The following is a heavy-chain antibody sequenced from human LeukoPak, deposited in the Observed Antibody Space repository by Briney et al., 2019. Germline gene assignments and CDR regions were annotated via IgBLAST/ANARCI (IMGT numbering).Heavy chain of an antibody. J-gene: IGHJ5*02. CDR1: GFTFSGSA. CDR3: TRCPVAVAGKCDWFDP. CDR2: IRTKANNYAT. D-gene: IGHD6-19*01. V-gene: IGHV3-73*01. Sequence: GGSLRLSCAASGFTFSGSAMHWVRQASGKGLEWVGRIRTKANNYATAYAASLKGRFTISREDSKNTAYLQMNSLKTEDTAVHYCTRCPVAVAGKCDWFDPWGQGTLVTVSS.